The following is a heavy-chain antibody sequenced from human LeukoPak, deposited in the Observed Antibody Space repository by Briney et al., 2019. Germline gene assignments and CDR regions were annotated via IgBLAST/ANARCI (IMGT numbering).Heavy chain of an antibody. D-gene: IGHD5-12*01. Sequence: GALRLSCASSGFTFSSYWMHWVRQAPGKGLVWVSRINSDGSSTSYADSVKGRFTIYTDNAKNTLYLQMNTLRAEDTAVYYCARDPDVALVDWGQGTLVTVSS. J-gene: IGHJ4*02. CDR3: ARDPDVALVD. CDR1: GFTFSSYW. V-gene: IGHV3-74*01. CDR2: INSDGSST.